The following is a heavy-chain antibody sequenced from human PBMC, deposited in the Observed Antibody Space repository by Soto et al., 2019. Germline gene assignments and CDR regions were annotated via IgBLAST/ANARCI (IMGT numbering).Heavy chain of an antibody. CDR1: GISLSTSGVG. Sequence: QITLKESGPTLVKPTQTLTLTCTFSGISLSTSGVGVGWIRQPPGKALEWLALIYWDDDKRYSPSLKSRLTITKDAPKKQGVLTVSNMCPVDKATYYCAHLTLNNGQPEYFPHWGQGTLVTVTS. V-gene: IGHV2-5*02. CDR2: IYWDDDK. CDR3: AHLTLNNGQPEYFPH. D-gene: IGHD1-1*01. J-gene: IGHJ1*01.